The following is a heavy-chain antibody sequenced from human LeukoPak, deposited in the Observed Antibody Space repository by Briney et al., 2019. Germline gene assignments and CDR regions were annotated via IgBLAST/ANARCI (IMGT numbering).Heavy chain of an antibody. Sequence: PSETLSLTCTVSGGSISSGSYYWSWIRQPAGKGLEWIGHIYTSGSTNYNPSLKSRVTISVDTSQNQFSLKLSSVTAADTAVYYCASLKRYGDYPYYYYYMDVWGKGTTVTVFS. CDR2: IYTSGST. D-gene: IGHD4-17*01. CDR3: ASLKRYGDYPYYYYYMDV. J-gene: IGHJ6*03. CDR1: GGSISSGSYY. V-gene: IGHV4-61*09.